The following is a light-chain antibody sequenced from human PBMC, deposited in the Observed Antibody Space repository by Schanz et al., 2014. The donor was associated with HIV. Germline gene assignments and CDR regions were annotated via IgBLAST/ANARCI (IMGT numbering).Light chain of an antibody. Sequence: DIQMTQSPSSLSASVGDRVTITCRASQSIGSWLAWYQQRPGEAPKLLIYKTSGLESGVPSRFSGSGSGTEFTLTINSLQPDDFATYYCQQYNSYSYTFGQGTKLEIK. CDR1: QSIGSW. CDR3: QQYNSYSYT. CDR2: KTS. V-gene: IGKV1-5*03. J-gene: IGKJ2*01.